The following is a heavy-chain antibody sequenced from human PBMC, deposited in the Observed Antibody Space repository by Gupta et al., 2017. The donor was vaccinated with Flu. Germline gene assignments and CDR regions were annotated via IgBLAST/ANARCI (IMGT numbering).Heavy chain of an antibody. D-gene: IGHD5-12*01. J-gene: IGHJ5*02. CDR2: ISSDGSNK. Sequence: VRQAPDKGLEWVAVISSDGSNKYYADSVKGRFTISRDNSKNILYLQMNSLKLEDTAVYFCAKGGGILATLFDPWGQGTLVTVSS. CDR3: AKGGGILATLFDP. V-gene: IGHV3-30*18.